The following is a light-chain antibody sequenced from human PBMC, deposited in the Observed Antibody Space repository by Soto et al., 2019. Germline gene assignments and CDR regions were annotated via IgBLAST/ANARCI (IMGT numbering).Light chain of an antibody. CDR2: GAS. J-gene: IGKJ1*01. CDR1: QSVSNNY. Sequence: EIVFTHSPVTLSFSPVERATLSCRASQSVSNNYLAWYQQKPGQAPRLLIYGASNRATGIPDRFSGSGSGTDFTLTISRLETEDFAVYYCQQYGSSGTFGQGTKVDIK. V-gene: IGKV3-20*01. CDR3: QQYGSSGT.